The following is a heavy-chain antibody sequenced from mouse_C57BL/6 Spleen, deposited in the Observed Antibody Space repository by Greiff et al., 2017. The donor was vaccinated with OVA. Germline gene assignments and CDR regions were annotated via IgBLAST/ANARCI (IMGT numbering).Heavy chain of an antibody. CDR2: ISYDGSN. CDR1: GYSITSGYY. J-gene: IGHJ2*01. D-gene: IGHD1-1*01. V-gene: IGHV3-6*01. CDR3: ARDRTTVVVPFDY. Sequence: EVQVVESGPGLVKPSQSLSLTCSVTGYSITSGYYWNWIRQFPGNKLEWMGYISYDGSNNYNPSLKNRISITRDTSKNQFFLKLNSVTTEDTATYYCARDRTTVVVPFDYWGQGTTLTVSS.